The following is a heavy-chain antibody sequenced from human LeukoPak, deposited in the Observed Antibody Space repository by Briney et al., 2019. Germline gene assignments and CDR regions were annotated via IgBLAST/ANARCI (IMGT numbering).Heavy chain of an antibody. CDR1: GYTXXXXX. V-gene: IGHV1-2*02. J-gene: IGHJ4*02. CDR2: INPNSGGT. CDR3: ARGRPGDYFDY. Sequence: ASVKVSCKASGYTXXXXXMHWXRXXXGQGXXXXXWINPNSGGTXYLQNFQGRVTMTRDTSISTAYMDLSRLRSDDTAVYYCARGRPGDYFDYWGQGTLVTVSS. D-gene: IGHD6-25*01.